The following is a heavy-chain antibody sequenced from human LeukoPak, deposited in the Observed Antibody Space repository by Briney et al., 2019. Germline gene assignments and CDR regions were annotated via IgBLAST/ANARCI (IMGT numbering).Heavy chain of an antibody. V-gene: IGHV3-30-3*01. D-gene: IGHD3-16*01. CDR3: ARDLQEGEPTPAI. Sequence: GGSLRLSCAASGFTFSSYAMHWVRQAPGKGLEWVAVISYDGSNKYYADSVKGRFTISRDNSKNTLYLQMNSLRAEDTAVYYCARDLQEGEPTPAIWGQGTMVTVSS. CDR1: GFTFSSYA. J-gene: IGHJ3*02. CDR2: ISYDGSNK.